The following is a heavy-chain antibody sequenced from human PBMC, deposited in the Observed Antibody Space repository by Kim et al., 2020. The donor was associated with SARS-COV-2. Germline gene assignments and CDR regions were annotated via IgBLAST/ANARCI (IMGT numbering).Heavy chain of an antibody. J-gene: IGHJ6*02. CDR3: AREAYLATITVAYYYYYGMDA. CDR2: INTNTGNP. D-gene: IGHD5-12*01. CDR1: GYTFTSYA. V-gene: IGHV7-4-1*02. Sequence: ASVKVSCKASGYTFTSYAMNWVRQAPGQGLEWMGWINTNTGNPTYAQGFTGRFVFSLDTSVSTAYLQISSLKAEDTAVYYCAREAYLATITVAYYYYYGMDAWGPGTTVTVSS.